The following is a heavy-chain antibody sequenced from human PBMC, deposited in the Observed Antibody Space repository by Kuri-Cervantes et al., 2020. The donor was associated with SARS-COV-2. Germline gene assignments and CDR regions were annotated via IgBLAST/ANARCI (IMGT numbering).Heavy chain of an antibody. CDR2: TYYSGST. Sequence: SETLSLTCTVSGGSISSYYWSWIRQPPGKGLEWIGYTYYSGSTNYNPSLKSRVTISVDTSKNQFSLKLSSVTAADTAVYYCARDLGAILGVLEVSGWFDPWGQGTLVTVSS. CDR1: GGSISSYY. D-gene: IGHD3-3*01. CDR3: ARDLGAILGVLEVSGWFDP. J-gene: IGHJ5*02. V-gene: IGHV4-59*01.